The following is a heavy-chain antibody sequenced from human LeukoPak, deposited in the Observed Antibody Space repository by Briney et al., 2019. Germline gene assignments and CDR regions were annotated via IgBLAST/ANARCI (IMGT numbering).Heavy chain of an antibody. CDR3: ATAQLDYYDSSGYPHYFDY. D-gene: IGHD3-22*01. V-gene: IGHV1-24*01. J-gene: IGHJ4*02. CDR1: GYTLTELS. Sequence: GASVKVSCKVSGYTLTELSMHWVRQAPGKGLEWMGGFDPEDGETIYAQKFQGRVTMTEDTSTDTAYMELSSLRSEDTAVYYCATAQLDYYDSSGYPHYFDYWGQGTLVTVSS. CDR2: FDPEDGET.